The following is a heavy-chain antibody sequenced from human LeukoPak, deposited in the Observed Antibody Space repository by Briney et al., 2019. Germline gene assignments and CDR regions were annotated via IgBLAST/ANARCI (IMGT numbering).Heavy chain of an antibody. CDR1: GGSISSYY. D-gene: IGHD6-13*01. CDR3: ARELVAAAGRVFDY. J-gene: IGHJ4*02. V-gene: IGHV4-59*13. Sequence: SETLSLTCTVSGGSISSYYWSWIRQPPWKGLERIGYIYYSGSTNYNPSLKSRVTISVDTSTNQFSLKLSSVTAADTAVYYCARELVAAAGRVFDYWGQGTLVTVSS. CDR2: IYYSGST.